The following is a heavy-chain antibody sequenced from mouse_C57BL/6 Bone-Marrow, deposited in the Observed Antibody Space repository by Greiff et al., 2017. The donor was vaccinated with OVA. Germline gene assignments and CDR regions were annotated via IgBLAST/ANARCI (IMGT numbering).Heavy chain of an antibody. D-gene: IGHD2-3*01. CDR2: FSAGGSYP. V-gene: IGHV5-4*03. CDR1: GFTFSSYA. J-gene: IGHJ3*01. Sequence: EVKLMESGGGLVKPGGSLKLSCAASGFTFSSYAMSWVRQTPEKRLEWVATFSAGGSYPYYPDNVKGRFTISRDNAKNNLYLQMSHLKSEDTAMYYCARGRSMMVTSAWFAYWGQGTLVTVSA. CDR3: ARGRSMMVTSAWFAY.